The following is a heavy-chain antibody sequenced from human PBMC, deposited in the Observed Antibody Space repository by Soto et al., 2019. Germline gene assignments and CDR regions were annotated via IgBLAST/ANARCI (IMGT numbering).Heavy chain of an antibody. J-gene: IGHJ6*02. CDR2: TRNKANSYTT. CDR1: GFTFSDHY. CDR3: ARTAPGYYDGMDV. V-gene: IGHV3-72*01. Sequence: EVQLVESGGGLVQPGGSLRLSCAASGFTFSDHYMDWVRQAPGKGLEWVGRTRNKANSYTTEYAASVKGRFTISRDDSKNSLYLQINSLKTEGTAVYYCARTAPGYYDGMDVWGQGTTVTVSS.